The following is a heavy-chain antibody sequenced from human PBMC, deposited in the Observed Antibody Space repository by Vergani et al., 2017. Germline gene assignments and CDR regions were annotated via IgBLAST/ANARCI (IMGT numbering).Heavy chain of an antibody. Sequence: EVMLVQSGAEVKKPGESLKISCKYSESSFISNEIAWVRQMSGKGLQWMGNINPIDSKIAYSPSFQGQAIMSLDKSTTTAYLQWRSLKASDTAIYYCTRHVRCSDGACLDFDHWGQGTQVTVSS. D-gene: IGHD3-16*01. CDR1: ESSFISNE. CDR3: TRHVRCSDGACLDFDH. J-gene: IGHJ4*02. V-gene: IGHV5-51*01. CDR2: INPIDSKI.